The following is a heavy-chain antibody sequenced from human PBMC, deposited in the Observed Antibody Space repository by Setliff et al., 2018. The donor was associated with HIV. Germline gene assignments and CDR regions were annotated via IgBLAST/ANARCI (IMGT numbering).Heavy chain of an antibody. CDR1: GVSVGSGDYY. J-gene: IGHJ4*02. CDR2: IFHSGDT. Sequence: LSLTCSVSGVSVGSGDYYWHWIRQHPEKALEWIGYIFHSGDTYYNPSLKSRISMSVDTSKNQFTLELTSLTAADTAVYYCATRPRIAARPFDYWGQGMLVTVSS. D-gene: IGHD6-6*01. V-gene: IGHV4-31*03. CDR3: ATRPRIAARPFDY.